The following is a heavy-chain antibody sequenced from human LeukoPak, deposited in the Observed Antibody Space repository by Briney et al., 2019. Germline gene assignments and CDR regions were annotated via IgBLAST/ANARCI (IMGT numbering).Heavy chain of an antibody. CDR2: INPNSGNT. D-gene: IGHD3-10*01. CDR1: GYTFTGYY. CDR3: ARGLVRYGSGSLNY. J-gene: IGHJ4*02. V-gene: IGHV1-8*02. Sequence: GASVKVSCKASGYTFTGYYMHWVRQAPGQGLEWMGWINPNSGNTGYAQKFQGRVTMTRNTSISTAYMELSSLRSEDTAVYYCARGLVRYGSGSLNYWGQGTLVTVSS.